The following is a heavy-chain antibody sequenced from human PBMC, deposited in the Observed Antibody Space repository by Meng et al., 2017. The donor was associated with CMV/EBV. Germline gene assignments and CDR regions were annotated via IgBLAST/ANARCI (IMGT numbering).Heavy chain of an antibody. Sequence: LRLSCTVSGGSISSSSYYWGWLRQPPGKGLEWVGTIYYSGSPYYNPSLQSRVTISVDTSKNQFSLKLSSVTAADTAVYYCAKDIVVVPAALDYWGQGTLVTVSS. V-gene: IGHV4-39*07. CDR3: AKDIVVVPAALDY. J-gene: IGHJ4*02. CDR2: IYYSGSP. CDR1: GGSISSSSYY. D-gene: IGHD2-2*01.